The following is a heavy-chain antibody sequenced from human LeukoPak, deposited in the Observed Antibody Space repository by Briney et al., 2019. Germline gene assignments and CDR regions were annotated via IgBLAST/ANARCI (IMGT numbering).Heavy chain of an antibody. CDR1: GFTFTTYP. V-gene: IGHV3-23*01. J-gene: IGHJ4*02. CDR2: ISASGGTT. D-gene: IGHD2-2*03. Sequence: QTGGSLRLSCGASGFTFTTYPMTWVHQAPGKGLEWVSAISASGGTTYYADSVKGRFTISRDNSKNTVYLQMNSLRAEDTAVYFCAMDRGYWGQGTLVTVSS. CDR3: AMDRGY.